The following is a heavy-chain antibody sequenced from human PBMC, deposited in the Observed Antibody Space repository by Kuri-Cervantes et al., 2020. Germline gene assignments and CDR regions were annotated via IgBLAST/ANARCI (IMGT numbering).Heavy chain of an antibody. J-gene: IGHJ4*02. D-gene: IGHD3-22*01. Sequence: GESLKISCAASGFTFSSYAMHWVRQAPGKGLEWVAVISYDASNKYYADSVKGRFTISRDNAKNSVYLQVNSLRAEDTAVYYCASGGGHSSDHYYLAYWGQGTLVTVSS. V-gene: IGHV3-30-3*01. CDR3: ASGGGHSSDHYYLAY. CDR2: ISYDASNK. CDR1: GFTFSSYA.